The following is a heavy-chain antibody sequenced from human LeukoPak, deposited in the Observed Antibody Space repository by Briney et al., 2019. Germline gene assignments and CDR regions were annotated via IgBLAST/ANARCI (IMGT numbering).Heavy chain of an antibody. J-gene: IGHJ3*02. CDR1: GFTFSSYS. V-gene: IGHV3-21*01. D-gene: IGHD2-15*01. Sequence: GGSLRLSCAASGFTFSSYSMNWVRQAPGKGLEWVSSISSSSSYIYYADSVKGRFTISRDNAKNSLYLQMNSLRAEDTAVYYCASIGYCSGGSCQDAFDIWGQGTMVTVSS. CDR2: ISSSSSYI. CDR3: ASIGYCSGGSCQDAFDI.